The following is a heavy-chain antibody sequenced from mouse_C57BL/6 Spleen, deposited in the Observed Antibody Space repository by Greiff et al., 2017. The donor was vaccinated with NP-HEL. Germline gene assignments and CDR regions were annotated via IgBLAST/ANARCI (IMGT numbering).Heavy chain of an antibody. CDR1: GYAFSSSW. D-gene: IGHD2-1*01. J-gene: IGHJ4*01. Sequence: QVQLQQSGPELVKPGASVKISCKASGYAFSSSWMNWVKQRPGKGLEWIGRIYPGDGDTNYNGKFKGKATLTADKSSSTAYMQLSSLTSEDSAVYFCARKELQGAMDYWGQGTAVTVSS. V-gene: IGHV1-82*01. CDR2: IYPGDGDT. CDR3: ARKELQGAMDY.